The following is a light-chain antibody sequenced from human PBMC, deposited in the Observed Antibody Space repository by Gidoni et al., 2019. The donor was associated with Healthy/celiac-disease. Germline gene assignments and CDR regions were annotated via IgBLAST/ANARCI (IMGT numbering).Light chain of an antibody. CDR3: QQYNNSPSLT. J-gene: IGKJ4*01. V-gene: IGKV3-15*01. Sequence: EIVMTHSPATLSVSPGERATLSCRASQSVSSNLAWYQQKPAQAPRLLIYGASTRATSIPARFSGSGSGTEFTLTISSLQSEDFAVYYCQQYNNSPSLTFGGGTKVEIK. CDR2: GAS. CDR1: QSVSSN.